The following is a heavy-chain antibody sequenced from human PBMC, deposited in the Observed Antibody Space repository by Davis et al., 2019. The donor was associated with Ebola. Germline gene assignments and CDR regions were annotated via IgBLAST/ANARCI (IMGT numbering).Heavy chain of an antibody. D-gene: IGHD3-9*01. Sequence: PGGSLRLSCAASGFNLRNYWMHWVRQAPGKGLVWVSRINTDASSAIYADSVKGRFTISRDNAKNTLYLQMNSLRAEDTAVYYCVRSPSDWGLHWGRGTLVTVSS. V-gene: IGHV3-74*01. J-gene: IGHJ4*02. CDR2: INTDASSA. CDR1: GFNLRNYW. CDR3: VRSPSDWGLH.